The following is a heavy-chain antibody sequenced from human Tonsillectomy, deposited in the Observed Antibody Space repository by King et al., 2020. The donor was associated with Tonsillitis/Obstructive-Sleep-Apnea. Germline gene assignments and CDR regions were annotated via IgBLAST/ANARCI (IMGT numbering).Heavy chain of an antibody. CDR3: AREALDAFDI. CDR2: IYYSGST. V-gene: IGHV4-59*01. CDR1: GGSISRYY. Sequence: QLQESGPGLVKPSETLSLTCTVSGGSISRYYWSWIRQPPGKGLEWIGYIYYSGSTKYNPSPKSRVTISVDTSKNQFSLKLSSVTAADTAVYYCAREALDAFDIWGQGTMVTVSS. J-gene: IGHJ3*02.